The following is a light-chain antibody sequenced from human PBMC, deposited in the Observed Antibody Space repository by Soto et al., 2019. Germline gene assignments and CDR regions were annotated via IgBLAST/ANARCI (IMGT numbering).Light chain of an antibody. V-gene: IGLV1-40*01. J-gene: IGLJ2*01. CDR1: SYNIGAGYD. CDR2: GNS. Sequence: QSVLTQPHSVSGAPGQRVTISCTGSSYNIGAGYDVHGYQQLPGTAPKLPIYGNSTRPSGVPDRFSGSKSGTSASLDITGLQAEDDAEYYCQSYDSSLSGSVLGGGTQLTVL. CDR3: QSYDSSLSGSV.